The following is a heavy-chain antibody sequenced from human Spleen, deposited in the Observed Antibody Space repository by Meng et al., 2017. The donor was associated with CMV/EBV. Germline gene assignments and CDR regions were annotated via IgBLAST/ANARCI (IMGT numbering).Heavy chain of an antibody. CDR2: IYYSRST. D-gene: IGHD1-1*01. J-gene: IGHJ4*02. Sequence: GQIPPWGSGLLKPSETLAPTSDVYGGSSSGYYWGWIRQPPGKGLEWIWSIYYSRSTYYNPSLKSRVTISVDTSKNQFSLKLSSVTAADTAVYYCARDRAGTTGGLGYWGQGTLVTVSS. CDR1: GGSSSGYY. V-gene: IGHV4-34*02. CDR3: ARDRAGTTGGLGY.